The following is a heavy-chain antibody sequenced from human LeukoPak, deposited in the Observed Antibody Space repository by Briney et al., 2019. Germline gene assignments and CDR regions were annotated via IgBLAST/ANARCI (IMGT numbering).Heavy chain of an antibody. J-gene: IGHJ4*02. CDR1: GGTLSSYA. CDR2: IIPIFGIA. D-gene: IGHD1-26*01. V-gene: IGHV1-69*04. CDR3: ARDLGGSYRYDY. Sequence: SVKVSCKASGGTLSSYAISWVRQALGQGLEWMGRIIPIFGIANYAQKFQGRVTITADKSTSTAYMELSSLRSEDTAVYYCARDLGGSYRYDYWGQGTLVTVSS.